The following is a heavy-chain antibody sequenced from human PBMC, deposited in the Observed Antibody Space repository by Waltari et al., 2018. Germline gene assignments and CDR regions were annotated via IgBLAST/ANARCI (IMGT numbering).Heavy chain of an antibody. Sequence: HVQLVQSGAAVKKPGASLKVPCKASGYTFSSYEINWVRQDSGQGLEWMGWMNPNSGNTGYAQKFQGRVTITRNTSISTAYMELSSLRSEDTAVYYCARVPSTLGGGDYWGQGTLVTVSS. CDR1: GYTFSSYE. J-gene: IGHJ4*02. D-gene: IGHD1-26*01. CDR3: ARVPSTLGGGDY. CDR2: MNPNSGNT. V-gene: IGHV1-8*03.